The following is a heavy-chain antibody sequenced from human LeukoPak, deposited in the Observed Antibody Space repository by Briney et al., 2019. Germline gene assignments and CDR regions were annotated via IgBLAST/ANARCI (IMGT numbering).Heavy chain of an antibody. V-gene: IGHV3-23*01. Sequence: GGSLRLSCAASGFTFSSYAMSWVRQAPGKGLECVSAISGSGGSTYYADSVKGRFTISRDNSKNTLYLQMNSLRAEDTAVYYCAKDGQYYYDSSGYFDYWGEGTLVTVSS. CDR3: AKDGQYYYDSSGYFDY. CDR1: GFTFSSYA. D-gene: IGHD3-22*01. J-gene: IGHJ4*02. CDR2: ISGSGGST.